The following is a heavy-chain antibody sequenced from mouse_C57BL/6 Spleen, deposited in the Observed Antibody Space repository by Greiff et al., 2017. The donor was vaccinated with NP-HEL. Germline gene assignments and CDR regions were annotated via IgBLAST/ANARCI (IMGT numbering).Heavy chain of an antibody. CDR2: IYPGSGST. V-gene: IGHV1-55*01. CDR1: GYTFTSYW. CDR3: ARGLGQEPAWFAY. D-gene: IGHD4-1*01. J-gene: IGHJ3*01. Sequence: QVQLQQPGAELVKPGASVKMSCKASGYTFTSYWITWVKQRPGQGLEWIGDIYPGSGSTNYNEKFKSKATLTVDTSSSTAYMQLSSLTSEDSAVYYCARGLGQEPAWFAYWGQGTLVTVSA.